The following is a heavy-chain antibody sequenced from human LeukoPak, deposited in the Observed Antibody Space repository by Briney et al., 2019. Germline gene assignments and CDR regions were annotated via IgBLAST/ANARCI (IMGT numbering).Heavy chain of an antibody. CDR3: ARGGSGNSGVDY. CDR2: INHSGST. Sequence: SETLSLTCTVSGGSISSSSYYWGWIRQPPGKGLEWIGEINHSGSTNYNPSLKSRVTISVDTSKNQFSLKLSSVTAADTAVYYCARGGSGNSGVDYWGQGTLVTVST. D-gene: IGHD4-23*01. V-gene: IGHV4-39*07. J-gene: IGHJ4*02. CDR1: GGSISSSSYY.